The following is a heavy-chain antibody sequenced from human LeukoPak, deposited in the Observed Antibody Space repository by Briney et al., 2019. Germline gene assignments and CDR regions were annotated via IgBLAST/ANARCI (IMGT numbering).Heavy chain of an antibody. J-gene: IGHJ6*02. Sequence: GASVKVSCKASGYTFTSYDINWVRQATGQGLEWMGWMNPNSGNTGYAQKFQGRVTMTRNTSISTAYMELSSLRSEDTAVYYCARERYFDWSKYYYYGMDVWGQGTTVTVSS. V-gene: IGHV1-8*01. CDR2: MNPNSGNT. CDR1: GYTFTSYD. CDR3: ARERYFDWSKYYYYGMDV. D-gene: IGHD3-9*01.